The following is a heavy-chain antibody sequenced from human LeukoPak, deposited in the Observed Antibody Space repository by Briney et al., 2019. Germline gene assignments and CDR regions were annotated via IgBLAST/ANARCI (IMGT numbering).Heavy chain of an antibody. CDR1: GGSISSSSYY. D-gene: IGHD3-22*01. J-gene: IGHJ6*03. V-gene: IGHV4-39*07. Sequence: SETLSLTCTVSGGSISSSSYYWGWIRQPPGKGLEWIVRIYYSGSTYYNPSLKSRVTISVDTSKNQFSLKLSSVTAADTAVYYCARDVLYYYDSSGYHDYYYYYMDVWGKGTTVTVSS. CDR3: ARDVLYYYDSSGYHDYYYYYMDV. CDR2: IYYSGST.